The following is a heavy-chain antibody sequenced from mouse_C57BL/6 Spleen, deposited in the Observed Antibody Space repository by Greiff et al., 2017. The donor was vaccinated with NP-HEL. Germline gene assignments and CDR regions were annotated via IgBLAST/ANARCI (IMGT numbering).Heavy chain of an antibody. CDR2: ISYDGSN. CDR3: ARERPGRQFAY. D-gene: IGHD4-1*01. V-gene: IGHV3-6*01. Sequence: EVKLVESGPGLVKPSQSLSLTCSVTGYSITSGYYWNWIRQFPGNKLEWMGYISYDGSNNYNPSLKNRISITRDTSKNQFFLKLNSVTTEDTATYYCARERPGRQFAYWGQGTLVTVSA. CDR1: GYSITSGYY. J-gene: IGHJ3*01.